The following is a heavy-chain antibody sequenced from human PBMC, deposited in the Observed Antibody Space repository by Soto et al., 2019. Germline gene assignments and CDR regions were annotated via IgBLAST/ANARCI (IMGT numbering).Heavy chain of an antibody. CDR1: GFTFSSYW. Sequence: EVQLVESGGGLVQPGGSQRLSCAASGFTFSSYWMHWVRQAPGKGLVWVSRINRAGSSASYVDSVKGRLTVSRDNAKNNLYLQMNNLRAEDTAVYYNARIGQRARLGDWGQGALVTVAS. V-gene: IGHV3-74*01. CDR3: ARIGQRARLGD. J-gene: IGHJ4*02. D-gene: IGHD4-17*01. CDR2: INRAGSSA.